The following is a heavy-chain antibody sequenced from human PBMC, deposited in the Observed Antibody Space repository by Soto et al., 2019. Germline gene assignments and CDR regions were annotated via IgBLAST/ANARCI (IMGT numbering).Heavy chain of an antibody. CDR1: GYTFTSYG. CDR2: ISAYNGNT. D-gene: IGHD6-6*01. CDR3: AGGSSSSRGGDWFDP. V-gene: IGHV1-18*01. Sequence: ASVKVSCKASGYTFTSYGISWVRQAPGQGLEWMGWISAYNGNTNYAQKLQGRVTMTTDTSTSTAYMELRSLRSDDTAVYYCAGGSSSSRGGDWFDPWGQGTLVTVSS. J-gene: IGHJ5*02.